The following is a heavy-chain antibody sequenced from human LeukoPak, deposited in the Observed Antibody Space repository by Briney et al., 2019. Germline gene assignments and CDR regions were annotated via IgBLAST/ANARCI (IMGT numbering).Heavy chain of an antibody. CDR1: GFXFSRVA. V-gene: IGHV3-23*01. D-gene: IGHD5-18*01. CDR3: AKDGDTAMVLDY. Sequence: GGSLRLSCAASGFXFSRVAITWVRQAPGKGLEWVSAISSSGDYAYDADSVRGRFTISRDNSKNTLYLQMDSLRAEDTAMYYCAKDGDTAMVLDYWGQGTLVTVSS. J-gene: IGHJ4*02. CDR2: ISSSGDYA.